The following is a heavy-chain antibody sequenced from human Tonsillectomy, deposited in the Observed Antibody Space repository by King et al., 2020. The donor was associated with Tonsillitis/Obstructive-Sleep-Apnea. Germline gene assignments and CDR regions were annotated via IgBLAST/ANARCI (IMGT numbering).Heavy chain of an antibody. CDR2: ISHSGST. Sequence: VQLQQWGAGLLKPSETLSLTCAVYGGSFRVYYWSCIRQPPGKGLEGIGEISHSGSTNYNPALRSRVTISVDTSRNRFSLRLTSVTAADTALYYCARGLSLDYWGPGSLVTVSS. J-gene: IGHJ4*02. CDR1: GGSFRVYY. CDR3: ARGLSLDY. D-gene: IGHD2/OR15-2a*01. V-gene: IGHV4-34*01.